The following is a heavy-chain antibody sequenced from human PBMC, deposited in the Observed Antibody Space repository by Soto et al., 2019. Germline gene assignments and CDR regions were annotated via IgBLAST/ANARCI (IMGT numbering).Heavy chain of an antibody. J-gene: IGHJ3*02. D-gene: IGHD5-12*01. V-gene: IGHV3-30*18. CDR2: ISYDGSNK. CDR1: GFTFISYG. Sequence: GGSLRLSCAASGFTFISYGMHWVRQAPGKGLEWVAVISYDGSNKYYADSVKGRFTISRDNSKNTLYLQMNSLRAEDTAVYYCAKSSGSGYDFLRTVDAFDIWGQGTMVTVSS. CDR3: AKSSGSGYDFLRTVDAFDI.